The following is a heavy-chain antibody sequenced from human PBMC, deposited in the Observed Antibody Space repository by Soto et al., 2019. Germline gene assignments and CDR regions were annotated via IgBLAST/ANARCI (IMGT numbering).Heavy chain of an antibody. Sequence: EVQLVESGGGLVKPGWSLRLSCITSGFAFGDFAMTWFRQAPGKGLEWVGFITSKKYGGTTEYAASVKGRFSISRDDSKSIAYLQMNNLKTDDTAVYYCSRLPPGRYSAYYFPMDVWGQGTTVTVSS. V-gene: IGHV3-49*05. D-gene: IGHD5-12*01. J-gene: IGHJ6*02. CDR3: SRLPPGRYSAYYFPMDV. CDR1: GFAFGDFA. CDR2: ITSKKYGGTT.